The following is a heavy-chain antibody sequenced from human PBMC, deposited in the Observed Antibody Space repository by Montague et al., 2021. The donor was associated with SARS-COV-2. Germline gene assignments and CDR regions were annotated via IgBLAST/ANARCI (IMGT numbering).Heavy chain of an antibody. CDR2: IYYSGNTYT. CDR3: AREYFDSSGLVWIDP. CDR1: GDSVSSGAYY. D-gene: IGHD3-22*01. J-gene: IGHJ5*02. V-gene: IGHV4-61*03. Sequence: SETLSLTCTVSGDSVSSGAYYWSWIRQPPGKGLEWIAYIYYSGNTYTKYNPSLESRVSISVDTSKNHFSLKLTSGSAADTAVYYCAREYFDSSGLVWIDPWGQGTLVIVSS.